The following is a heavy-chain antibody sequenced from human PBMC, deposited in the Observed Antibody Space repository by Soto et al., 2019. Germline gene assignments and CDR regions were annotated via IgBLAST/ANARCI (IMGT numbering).Heavy chain of an antibody. CDR3: ATALGCRSTSCTLDC. CDR2: IIPVSGAA. V-gene: IGHV1-69*01. CDR1: GGTFGSYA. D-gene: IGHD2-2*01. Sequence: QVQLVQSGAEVKKPGSSVKVSCKASGGTFGSYAFSWVRQAPGQGLEWMGGIIPVSGAAHYAQKFQGRVTITADDSTSAAYMEVSSLSSQDTAVYYCATALGCRSTSCTLDCCGQGTRVIVSS. J-gene: IGHJ4*02.